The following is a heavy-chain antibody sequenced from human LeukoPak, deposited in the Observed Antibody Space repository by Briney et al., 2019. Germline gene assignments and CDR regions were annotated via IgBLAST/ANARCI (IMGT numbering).Heavy chain of an antibody. D-gene: IGHD3-9*01. J-gene: IGHJ4*02. V-gene: IGHV3-21*01. CDR3: ARDRWELRYFDLDY. CDR1: GFTFSSYS. CDR2: ISSSSSYI. Sequence: GGSLRLSCAASGFTFSSYSMNWVRQAPGKGLEWVSSISSSSSYIYYADSVKGRFTISRDNAKNSLYLQMNSLRAEDTAVYYCARDRWELRYFDLDYWGQGTLVTVSS.